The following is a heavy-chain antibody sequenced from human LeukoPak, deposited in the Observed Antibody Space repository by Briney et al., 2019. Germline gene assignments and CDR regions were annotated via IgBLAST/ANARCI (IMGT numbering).Heavy chain of an antibody. J-gene: IGHJ4*02. CDR1: RYTFTHHY. D-gene: IGHD3-10*01. V-gene: IGHV1-2*02. Sequence: GASVKVSCKPSRYTFTHHYFHSLGQAGGHGLEDRGGMHPTSSDTSYAQKCQGRVTMARDTSISTVYMDMSSLGSDDTAVYYCAGDGEYGTGSYRRGCFDYWGQGIQVTVSS. CDR2: MHPTSSDT. CDR3: AGDGEYGTGSYRRGCFDY.